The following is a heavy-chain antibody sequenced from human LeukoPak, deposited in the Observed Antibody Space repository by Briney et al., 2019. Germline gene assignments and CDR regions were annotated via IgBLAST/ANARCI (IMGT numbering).Heavy chain of an antibody. V-gene: IGHV3-48*03. CDR2: ISSSGSTI. CDR1: GFTFSSYE. D-gene: IGHD3-10*02. CDR3: AELGITMIGGV. J-gene: IGHJ6*04. Sequence: GGSLRLSCAASGFTFSSYEMNWVRQAPGKGLEWVSYISSSGSTIYYADSVKGRFTISKDNAKNSLYLQMNSLRAEDTAVYYCAELGITMIGGVWGKGTTVTISS.